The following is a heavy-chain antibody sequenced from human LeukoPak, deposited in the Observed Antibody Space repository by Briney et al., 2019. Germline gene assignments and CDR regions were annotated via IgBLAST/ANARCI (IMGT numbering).Heavy chain of an antibody. J-gene: IGHJ5*02. CDR3: ARDWGITIFGVSYEWFDP. Sequence: PSETLSLTCTVPGGSISSYYWSWIRQPAGKGLEWIGRIYTSGSTNYNPSLKSRVTMSVDTSKNQFSLKLSSVTAADTAVYYCARDWGITIFGVSYEWFDPWGQGTLVTVSS. V-gene: IGHV4-4*07. CDR1: GGSISSYY. D-gene: IGHD3-3*01. CDR2: IYTSGST.